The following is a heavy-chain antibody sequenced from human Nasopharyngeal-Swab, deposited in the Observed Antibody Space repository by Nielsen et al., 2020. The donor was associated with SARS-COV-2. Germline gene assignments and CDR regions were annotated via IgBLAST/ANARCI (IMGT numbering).Heavy chain of an antibody. J-gene: IGHJ4*02. CDR2: ISGSGGST. V-gene: IGHV3-23*01. D-gene: IGHD6-13*01. CDR1: GFTFSSYA. Sequence: GESLKISCAASGFTFSSYAMSWVRQAPGKGLEWVSAISGSGGSTYYADSVKGRFTISRDNSKNTLYLQMNSLRAEDTAVYYCAKWDPFSGGYSSSWYPVGGFDYWGQGTLVTVSS. CDR3: AKWDPFSGGYSSSWYPVGGFDY.